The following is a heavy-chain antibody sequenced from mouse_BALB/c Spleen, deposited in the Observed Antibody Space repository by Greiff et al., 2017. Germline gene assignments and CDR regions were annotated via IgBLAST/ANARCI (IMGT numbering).Heavy chain of an antibody. CDR2: IVPENGNT. D-gene: IGHD2-3*01. J-gene: IGHJ3*01. CDR1: GFYINDSY. Sequence: EVQLLQSGAELVKPGASVKLSCTASGFYINDSYMHWVKQRPEQALEWIGRIVPENGNTKYDPKFQGKATITADTSSNTDYLQLSSLTTEDTAVYYCDSGDACDDWGQGTVGTVAA. CDR3: DSGDACDD. V-gene: IGHV14-3*02.